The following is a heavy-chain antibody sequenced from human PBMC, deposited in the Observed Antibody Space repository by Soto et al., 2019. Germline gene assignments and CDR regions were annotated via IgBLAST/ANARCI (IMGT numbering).Heavy chain of an antibody. V-gene: IGHV3-30*18. J-gene: IGHJ5*02. CDR1: GLTFSSYG. D-gene: IGHD3-3*01. Sequence: PGGSLRLSCAASGLTFSSYGMHWVRQAPGKGLEWVAVISYDGSNKYYADSVKGRFTISRDNSKNTLYLQMNSLRAEDTAVYYCAKGDDVPHAWGQGTLVTVSS. CDR2: ISYDGSNK. CDR3: AKGDDVPHA.